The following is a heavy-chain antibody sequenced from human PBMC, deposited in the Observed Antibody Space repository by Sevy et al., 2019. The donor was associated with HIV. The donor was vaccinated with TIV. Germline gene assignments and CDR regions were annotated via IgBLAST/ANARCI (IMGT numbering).Heavy chain of an antibody. D-gene: IGHD2-2*01. J-gene: IGHJ5*02. CDR3: ARDASSYCTSYSCYGGWFDP. Sequence: ASVKVSCKASGGTFSSYAINWVRQAPGQGLEWMGRIIPIPGIPNYAQKFQGRVTITADKSTSTAYMELSSLRSEDTGVYYCARDASSYCTSYSCYGGWFDPWGQGTLVTVSS. CDR1: GGTFSSYA. CDR2: IIPIPGIP. V-gene: IGHV1-69*04.